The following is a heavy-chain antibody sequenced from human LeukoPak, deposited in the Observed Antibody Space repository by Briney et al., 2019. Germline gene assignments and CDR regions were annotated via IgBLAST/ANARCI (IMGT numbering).Heavy chain of an antibody. V-gene: IGHV1-2*02. D-gene: IGHD2-15*01. Sequence: ASVKVSCKASAYTFTGYYMHWVRQAPGQGLEWMGWINPNSGGTNYAQKFRGRVTMTRDTSISTAYMELSRLRSDDTAVFYCARCSGASCYSLFLDYWGQGTLVTVSS. J-gene: IGHJ4*02. CDR1: AYTFTGYY. CDR3: ARCSGASCYSLFLDY. CDR2: INPNSGGT.